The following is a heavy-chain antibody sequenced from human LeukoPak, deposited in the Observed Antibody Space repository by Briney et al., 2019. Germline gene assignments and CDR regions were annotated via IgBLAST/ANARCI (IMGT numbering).Heavy chain of an antibody. J-gene: IGHJ4*02. Sequence: SETLSLTCTVSGGSISSGSYYWSWLRQPAGKGLEWIGRIYTSGSTNYNPSLKRRVTISVDTSKNQFSLKLSSVTAADTAVYYCARAADYYDSSGYYEYWGQGTLVTVSS. CDR2: IYTSGST. D-gene: IGHD3-22*01. V-gene: IGHV4-61*02. CDR1: GGSISSGSYY. CDR3: ARAADYYDSSGYYEY.